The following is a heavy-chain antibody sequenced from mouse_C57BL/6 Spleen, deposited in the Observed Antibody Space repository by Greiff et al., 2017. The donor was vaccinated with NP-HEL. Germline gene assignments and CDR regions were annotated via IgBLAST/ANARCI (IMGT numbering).Heavy chain of an antibody. CDR2: INPSTGGT. Sequence: EVQLQQSGPELVKPGASVKISCKASGYPFTGYYMNWVKQSPEKSLEWIGEINPSTGGTTYNQKFKAKAKLTVDKSSSTAYMQLKSLTSEDSAVYYCARWQLRLRRLYYWGQGTTLTVSS. CDR1: GYPFTGYY. V-gene: IGHV1-42*01. J-gene: IGHJ2*01. D-gene: IGHD3-2*02. CDR3: ARWQLRLRRLYY.